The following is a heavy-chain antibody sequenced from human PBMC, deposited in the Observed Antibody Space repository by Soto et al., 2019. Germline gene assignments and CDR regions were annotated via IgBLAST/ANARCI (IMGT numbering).Heavy chain of an antibody. CDR1: GFTVSSNY. CDR2: IYSVGST. V-gene: IGHV3-53*04. Sequence: GGSLRLSCAASGFTVSSNYMSWVRQAPGKGLEWVSVIYSVGSTYYADSVKGRFTISRHNSKNTLYLQMNSLRAEDTAVYYCARDLRTVSANYYYYMDVWGKGTTVTVSS. J-gene: IGHJ6*03. CDR3: ARDLRTVSANYYYYMDV. D-gene: IGHD4-4*01.